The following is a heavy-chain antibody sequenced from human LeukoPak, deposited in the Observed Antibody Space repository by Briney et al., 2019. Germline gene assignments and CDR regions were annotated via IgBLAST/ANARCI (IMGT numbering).Heavy chain of an antibody. CDR3: ARGKGLTGYGTNPMDNWFDP. D-gene: IGHD3-9*01. V-gene: IGHV1-46*01. CDR1: GYTFTSYY. J-gene: IGHJ5*02. CDR2: INPSVGST. Sequence: ASVKVSCKASGYTFTSYYMHWVRQAPGQGLEWMGIINPSVGSTSYAQKFQGRVTMTRDTSTSTVYMELSSLRSEDTAVYYCARGKGLTGYGTNPMDNWFDPWGQGTLVTVSS.